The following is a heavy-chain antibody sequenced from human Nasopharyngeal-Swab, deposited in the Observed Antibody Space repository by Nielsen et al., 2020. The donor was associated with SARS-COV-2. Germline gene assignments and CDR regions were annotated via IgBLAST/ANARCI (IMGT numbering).Heavy chain of an antibody. J-gene: IGHJ4*02. CDR1: GFTFGDYT. CDR3: SRGHFEFDY. D-gene: IGHD3-3*02. CDR2: IRSKAHGGTT. V-gene: IGHV3-49*03. Sequence: GESLKISCPASGFTFGDYTMNWFRQAPGKGLEWVSFIRSKAHGGTTEYAASVKGRFTISRDDSKSIAYLQMNSLKTEDTGVYYCSRGHFEFDYWGQGTLVTVSS.